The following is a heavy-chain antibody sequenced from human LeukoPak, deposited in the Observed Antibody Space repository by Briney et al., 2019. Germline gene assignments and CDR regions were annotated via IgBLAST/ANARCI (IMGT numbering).Heavy chain of an antibody. CDR1: GGSISSYY. Sequence: KTSETLSLTCTVSGGSISSYYWSWIRQPPGKGLEWIGYIYYSGSTNYNPSLKSRVTISVDTSKNQFSLKLSSVTAADTAVYYCARVALLYAFDIWGQGTMVTVSS. J-gene: IGHJ3*02. CDR2: IYYSGST. CDR3: ARVALLYAFDI. V-gene: IGHV4-59*01.